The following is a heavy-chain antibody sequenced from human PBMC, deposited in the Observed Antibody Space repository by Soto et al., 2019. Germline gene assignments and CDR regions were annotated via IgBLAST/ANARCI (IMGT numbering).Heavy chain of an antibody. Sequence: SETLSLTCTVSGGSISSGGYYWSWIRQHPGKGLEWIGYIYYSGSTYYNPSLKSRVTISVDTSKNQFSLKLSSVTAADTAVYYCARGVLEADIVVVVAAGTKYNWFDPWGQGTLVTVSS. CDR3: ARGVLEADIVVVVAAGTKYNWFDP. CDR1: GGSISSGGYY. D-gene: IGHD2-15*01. J-gene: IGHJ5*02. V-gene: IGHV4-31*03. CDR2: IYYSGST.